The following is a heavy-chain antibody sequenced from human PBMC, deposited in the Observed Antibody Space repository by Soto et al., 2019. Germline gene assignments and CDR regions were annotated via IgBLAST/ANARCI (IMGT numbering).Heavy chain of an antibody. J-gene: IGHJ4*02. CDR1: GYTFTSYD. V-gene: IGHV1-8*01. D-gene: IGHD5-18*01. Sequence: ASVKISCKASGYTFTSYDINWVRQATGQGLEWMGWMNPNSGNTGYAQKLQGRVTMTRNTSISTAYMELSSLRSEDTAVYYCARGRPQLWSDCWGKGSLVTVSS. CDR2: MNPNSGNT. CDR3: ARGRPQLWSDC.